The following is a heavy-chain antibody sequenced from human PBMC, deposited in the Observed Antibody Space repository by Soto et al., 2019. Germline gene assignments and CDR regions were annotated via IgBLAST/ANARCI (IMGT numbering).Heavy chain of an antibody. CDR3: AADHNYDFWSGYPRRYYYGMDV. V-gene: IGHV1-58*01. Sequence: QMQLVQSGPEVKKPGTSVKVSCKASGFTFTSSAVQWVRQARGQRLEWIGWIVVGSGNTNYAQKCQERVTITRDMSTSTAYMELSSLRSEDTAVYYCAADHNYDFWSGYPRRYYYGMDVWGQGTTVTVSS. CDR2: IVVGSGNT. D-gene: IGHD3-3*01. CDR1: GFTFTSSA. J-gene: IGHJ6*02.